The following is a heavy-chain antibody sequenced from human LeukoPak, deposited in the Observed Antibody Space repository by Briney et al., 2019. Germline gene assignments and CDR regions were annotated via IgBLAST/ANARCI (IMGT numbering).Heavy chain of an antibody. CDR3: ARFSPPTVLRFLEWLSHQQNYYYYMDV. Sequence: ASVKVSCKASGYTFTSYGISWVRQAPGQGPEWMGWISAYNGNTNYAQKLQGRVTMTTDTSTSTAYMELRSLRSDDTAVYYCARFSPPTVLRFLEWLSHQQNYYYYMDVWGKGTTVTVSS. J-gene: IGHJ6*03. CDR2: ISAYNGNT. CDR1: GYTFTSYG. D-gene: IGHD3-3*01. V-gene: IGHV1-18*01.